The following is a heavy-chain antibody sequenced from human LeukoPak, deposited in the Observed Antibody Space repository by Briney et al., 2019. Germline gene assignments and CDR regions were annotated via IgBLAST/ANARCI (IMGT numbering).Heavy chain of an antibody. V-gene: IGHV4-59*01. D-gene: IGHD4-17*01. CDR2: IYYSGST. CDR1: GGSISSYY. J-gene: IGHJ4*02. CDR3: ARGDGYGDYYFDY. Sequence: SATLSLTCTVSGGSISSYYWSWMRQPPGKGLEWIGYIYYSGSTNYNPSLKSRVTISVDTSKNQFSLKLSSVTAADTAVYYCARGDGYGDYYFDYWGQGTLVTVSS.